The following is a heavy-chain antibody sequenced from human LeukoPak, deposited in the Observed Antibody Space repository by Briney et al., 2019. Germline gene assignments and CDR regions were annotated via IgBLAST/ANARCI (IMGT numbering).Heavy chain of an antibody. Sequence: PGGSLRLSCAASGLSFTSFAMHWVRQAPGKGLEWVAVISYDGANEYYADSVKGRFTISRDNAKNMLYLQMSSLRPEDTAVYCCAKDRGYGSGSYYHIDSWGQGTLVTVSS. CDR3: AKDRGYGSGSYYHIDS. J-gene: IGHJ4*02. CDR1: GLSFTSFA. D-gene: IGHD3-10*01. CDR2: ISYDGANE. V-gene: IGHV3-30-3*01.